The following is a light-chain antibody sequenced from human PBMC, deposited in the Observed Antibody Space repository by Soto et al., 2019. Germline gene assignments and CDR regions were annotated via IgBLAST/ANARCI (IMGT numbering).Light chain of an antibody. Sequence: QSALTQPASVSGSPGQSITISCTGTSSDVGAYTFVSWYQQHPDKVPKLMIFDVSRRPSGVSDRFSGSKSGNTASLTISGIQPAEEADYYCSSYKRSRTNVIGGGTKVTVL. CDR3: SSYKRSRTNV. V-gene: IGLV2-14*03. CDR1: SSDVGAYTF. J-gene: IGLJ1*01. CDR2: DVS.